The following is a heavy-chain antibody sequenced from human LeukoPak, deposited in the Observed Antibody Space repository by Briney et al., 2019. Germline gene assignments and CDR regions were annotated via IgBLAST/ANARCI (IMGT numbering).Heavy chain of an antibody. V-gene: IGHV3-66*01. D-gene: IGHD2-21*02. J-gene: IGHJ4*02. CDR3: AKDISGGDCPDY. CDR1: GFTVSSNY. Sequence: GGSLRLSCAASGFTVSSNYMSWVRQAPGKGLEWVSVIYSGGSTYYADSVKGRFTISRDNSKNTLYLQMNSLRAEDTAVYYCAKDISGGDCPDYWGQGTPVTVSS. CDR2: IYSGGST.